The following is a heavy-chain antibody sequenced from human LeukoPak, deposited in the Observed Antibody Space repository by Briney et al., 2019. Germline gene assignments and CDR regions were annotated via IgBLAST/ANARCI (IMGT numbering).Heavy chain of an antibody. D-gene: IGHD3-22*01. Sequence: PGGSLRLSCAASGFTFSRSWMTWARQAPGKGLEWVASIKDDGRDKYYADSVKGRFTISRDNSKNTLYLQMNSLRAEDTAVYYCAKDGQVTYYYDSSGLSSAYYFDYWGQGTLVTVSS. J-gene: IGHJ4*02. CDR2: IKDDGRDK. CDR3: AKDGQVTYYYDSSGLSSAYYFDY. CDR1: GFTFSRSW. V-gene: IGHV3-7*01.